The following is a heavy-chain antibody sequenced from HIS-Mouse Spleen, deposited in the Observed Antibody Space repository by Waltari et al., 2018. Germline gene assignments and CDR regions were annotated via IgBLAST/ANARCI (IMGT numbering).Heavy chain of an antibody. CDR3: ARLRTYCGGDCYPDAFDI. V-gene: IGHV4-39*01. CDR1: GGSISSSSYY. CDR2: IYYSGST. J-gene: IGHJ3*02. D-gene: IGHD2-21*02. Sequence: QLQLQESGPGLVKPSETLSLTCTVSGGSISSSSYYWGWTRQPPGKGLEWIGSIYYSGSTYYNPSLKSRVTISVDTSKNQFSLKLSSVTAADTAVYYCARLRTYCGGDCYPDAFDIWGQGTMVTVSS.